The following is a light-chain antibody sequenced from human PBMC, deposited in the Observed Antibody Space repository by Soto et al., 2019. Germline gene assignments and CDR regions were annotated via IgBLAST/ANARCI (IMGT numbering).Light chain of an antibody. V-gene: IGKV1-5*03. CDR3: RQYVSYPVT. J-gene: IGKJ4*01. CDR1: QSISNS. Sequence: DIQMTQSPSTLSASVGDRVTITCRASQSISNSLAWYQQKPGKAPNLLIYKASSLESGVPLRFSGSGSGTEFTLTISSLQPDGFATYYCRQYVSYPVTFGGGTKVEMK. CDR2: KAS.